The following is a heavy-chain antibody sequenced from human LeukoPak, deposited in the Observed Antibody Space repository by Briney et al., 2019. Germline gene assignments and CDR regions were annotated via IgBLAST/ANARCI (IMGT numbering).Heavy chain of an antibody. CDR3: AKVGRDGYNWFHY. J-gene: IGHJ4*02. CDR2: ISWNSGGI. D-gene: IGHD5-24*01. Sequence: GGSLRLSCAASGFTFDDYAMHWVRQAPGKGLEWVSGISWNSGGIGYADSVKGRFTISRDNAKNSLYLQMNSLRAEDTALYYCAKVGRDGYNWFHYWGQGTLVTVSS. CDR1: GFTFDDYA. V-gene: IGHV3-9*01.